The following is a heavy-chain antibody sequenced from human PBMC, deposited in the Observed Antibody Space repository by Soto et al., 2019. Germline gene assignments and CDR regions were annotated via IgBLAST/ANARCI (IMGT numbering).Heavy chain of an antibody. CDR2: IRSKANSYAT. Sequence: PGGSLRLSCAASGVTFSGSAMHWVRQASGKGLEWVGRIRSKANSYATAYAASVKGRFTISRDDSKNTAYLQMNSLKTEDTAVYYCTRGGYDILTGDLDYYYYYMDVWGKGTTVTVSS. J-gene: IGHJ6*03. CDR1: GVTFSGSA. V-gene: IGHV3-73*01. CDR3: TRGGYDILTGDLDYYYYYMDV. D-gene: IGHD3-9*01.